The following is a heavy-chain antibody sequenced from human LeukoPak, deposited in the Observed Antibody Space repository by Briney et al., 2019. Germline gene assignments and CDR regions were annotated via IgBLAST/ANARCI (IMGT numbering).Heavy chain of an antibody. D-gene: IGHD4-23*01. V-gene: IGHV3-23*01. CDR1: EFTYSAYS. CDR3: ARRYGGWGAFDI. CDR2: ISGGGRST. Sequence: GGSLRLSCAASEFTYSAYSMSWVRQAPGKGLEWVSTISGGGRSTFYADSVKGRFTISRDDSKTTLFLQMNSLRAEDTAIYYCARRYGGWGAFDIWGQGTVVTVSS. J-gene: IGHJ3*02.